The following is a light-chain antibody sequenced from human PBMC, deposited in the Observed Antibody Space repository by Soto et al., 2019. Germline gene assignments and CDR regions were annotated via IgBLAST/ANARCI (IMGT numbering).Light chain of an antibody. J-gene: IGKJ1*01. CDR3: QQYYSYPRT. V-gene: IGKV1-8*01. Sequence: AIRMTQSPSSLSASTVDRVTITCRASQGISSYLAWYQQKPGKAPKLLIYAASTLQSGVPSRFSGSGSGTDFTLTISCLQSEDFATYYCQQYYSYPRTFGKGTKVDIK. CDR2: AAS. CDR1: QGISSY.